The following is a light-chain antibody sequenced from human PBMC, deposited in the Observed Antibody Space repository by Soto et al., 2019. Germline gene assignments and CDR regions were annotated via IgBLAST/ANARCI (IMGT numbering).Light chain of an antibody. CDR2: KAS. CDR1: QSISSW. J-gene: IGKJ1*01. CDR3: QNYNRHWT. Sequence: DIQMTQSPSTLSASVGDRVTITCRASQSISSWLAWYQQKPGKAPKLLIYKASSLESGVPSRFSGSGTGTALTLTISSLQPDAFAYYYRQNYNRHWTFGQGTKVEIK. V-gene: IGKV1-5*03.